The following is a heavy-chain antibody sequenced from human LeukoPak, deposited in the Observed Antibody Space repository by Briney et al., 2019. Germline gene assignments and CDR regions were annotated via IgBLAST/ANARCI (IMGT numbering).Heavy chain of an antibody. Sequence: ASVKVSCKASGYTFTSYDINWVRQATGQGLEWMGWMNPNSGNTGYAQKFRGRVTMTRNTSISTAYMELSSLRSEDTAVYYCARSTPEYDAFDIWGQGTMVTVSS. CDR2: MNPNSGNT. J-gene: IGHJ3*02. V-gene: IGHV1-8*01. CDR3: ARSTPEYDAFDI. CDR1: GYTFTSYD. D-gene: IGHD2/OR15-2a*01.